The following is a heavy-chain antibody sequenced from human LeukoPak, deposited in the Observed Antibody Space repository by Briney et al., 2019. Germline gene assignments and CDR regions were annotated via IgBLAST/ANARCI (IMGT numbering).Heavy chain of an antibody. CDR2: INRGGHT. Sequence: PSETLSLTCSMSSGSITAIDNHYWGWNRQPPGKGLEWIGSINRGGHTYYNPPLESRFTIYVDTSKNQFSLMVTSVTAADTAVYYCAGQRAWFGEWAFDYWGPGTLVTVSS. CDR1: SGSITAIDNHY. V-gene: IGHV4-39*01. J-gene: IGHJ4*02. D-gene: IGHD3-10*01. CDR3: AGQRAWFGEWAFDY.